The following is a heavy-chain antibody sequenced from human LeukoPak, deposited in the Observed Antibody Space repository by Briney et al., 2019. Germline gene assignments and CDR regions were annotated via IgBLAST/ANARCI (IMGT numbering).Heavy chain of an antibody. D-gene: IGHD1-26*01. Sequence: PSETLSHTCTVSGGSISGNHWSWVRRPPGKGLEWIGYIYYSGSTNYNPSLKSRVTISVDTSKNQFSLKLRSVTAADTAVYYCARDQRTVGYYGMDVWGRGTTVTVSS. CDR1: GGSISGNH. CDR3: ARDQRTVGYYGMDV. CDR2: IYYSGST. V-gene: IGHV4-59*01. J-gene: IGHJ6*02.